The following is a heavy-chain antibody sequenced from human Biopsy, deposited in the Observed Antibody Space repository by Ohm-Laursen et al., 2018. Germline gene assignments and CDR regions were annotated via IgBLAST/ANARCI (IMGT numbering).Heavy chain of an antibody. D-gene: IGHD7-27*01. Sequence: SLRLSCAASGFSFSDYHMTWVRQAPGKGLEWVANINPDGSEKYYADSVKGRFTISRDNAKNSLYLQMSSLRAEDTAIYYCTRDIVTGVDYLDDWGQGTLVTVSS. V-gene: IGHV3-7*01. CDR1: GFSFSDYH. J-gene: IGHJ4*02. CDR2: INPDGSEK. CDR3: TRDIVTGVDYLDD.